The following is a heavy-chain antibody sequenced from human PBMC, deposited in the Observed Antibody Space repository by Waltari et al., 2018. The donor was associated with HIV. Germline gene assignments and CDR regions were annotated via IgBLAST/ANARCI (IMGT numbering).Heavy chain of an antibody. CDR2: ISAYNGNR. D-gene: IGHD3-9*01. CDR1: GYTFTRYG. CDR3: ARYPEAFDWLLGPYYFDS. Sequence: QVQLVQSGAEVKKPGASVKVSCKASGYTFTRYGISWVRPAPGQGLEWMGWISAYNGNRNYAQKFQGRVTMTTDTSTITAYMELRSLRSDDTAVYYCARYPEAFDWLLGPYYFDSWGQGTLVTVSS. V-gene: IGHV1-18*01. J-gene: IGHJ4*02.